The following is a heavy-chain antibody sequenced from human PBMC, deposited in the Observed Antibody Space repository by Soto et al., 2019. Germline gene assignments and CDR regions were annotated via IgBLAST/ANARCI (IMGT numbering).Heavy chain of an antibody. CDR3: ARDPPPNSNYYYHGMDV. CDR2: INPSGGST. D-gene: IGHD7-27*01. Sequence: GASVKVSCKASGYTFTSYYMHWVRQAPGQGLEWMGIINPSGGSTSYAQKFQGRVTMTRDTSTSTVYMELSSLRSEDTAVYYCARDPPPNSNYYYHGMDVWGQGTTVTVSS. J-gene: IGHJ6*02. V-gene: IGHV1-46*01. CDR1: GYTFTSYY.